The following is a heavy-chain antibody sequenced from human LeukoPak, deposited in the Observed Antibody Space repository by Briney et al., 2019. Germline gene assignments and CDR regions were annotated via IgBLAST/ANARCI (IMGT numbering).Heavy chain of an antibody. CDR3: ARDGAVAGMMGALDY. J-gene: IGHJ4*02. V-gene: IGHV3-33*01. D-gene: IGHD6-19*01. CDR1: G. Sequence: GMHWVRQAPGKGLEWVAVIWYDGSNKYYADSVKGRSTISRDNSKNTLYLQMNSLRAEDTAVYYCARDGAVAGMMGALDYWGQGTLVTVSS. CDR2: IWYDGSNK.